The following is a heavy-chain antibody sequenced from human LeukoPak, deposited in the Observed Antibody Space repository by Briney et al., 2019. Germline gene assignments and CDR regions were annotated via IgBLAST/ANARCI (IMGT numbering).Heavy chain of an antibody. CDR1: GYTFTSYD. CDR2: MNPNSGNT. V-gene: IGHV1-8*01. D-gene: IGHD1-26*01. CDR3: ARDWSGGSNWFDP. Sequence: ASVKVSCKSSGYTFTSYDINWVRQATGQGLEWMGWMNPNSGNTGYAQKLQGRVTMTTDTSTSTAYMELRSLRSDDTAVYYCARDWSGGSNWFDPWGQGTLVTVSS. J-gene: IGHJ5*02.